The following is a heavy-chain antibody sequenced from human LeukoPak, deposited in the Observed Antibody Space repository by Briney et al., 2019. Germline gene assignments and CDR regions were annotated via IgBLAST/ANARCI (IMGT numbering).Heavy chain of an antibody. J-gene: IGHJ4*02. D-gene: IGHD5-18*01. CDR1: GYSFTSYW. V-gene: IGHV5-51*01. CDR3: ARRGEAMDPFDY. CDR2: IYPGDSDT. Sequence: GESLKITCKDSGYSFTSYWIGWVRQMPGKGLEWMGIIYPGDSDTRYSPSFQGQVTISADKSINTAYLQWSSLKASDTAIYYCARRGEAMDPFDYWGQGTLVTVSS.